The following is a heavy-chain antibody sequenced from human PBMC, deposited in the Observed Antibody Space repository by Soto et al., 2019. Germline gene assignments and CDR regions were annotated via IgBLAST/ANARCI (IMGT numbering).Heavy chain of an antibody. V-gene: IGHV4-34*01. CDR2: INHSGST. CDR1: GGSFSGYY. D-gene: IGHD3-3*01. J-gene: IGHJ4*02. Sequence: SETLSLTCAVYGGSFSGYYWSWIRQPPGKGLEWIGEINHSGSTNYNPSLKSRVTISVDTSKNQFSLKLSSVTAADTAVYYCASGWDTIFGVVNVWGQGTLVTVS. CDR3: ASGWDTIFGVVNV.